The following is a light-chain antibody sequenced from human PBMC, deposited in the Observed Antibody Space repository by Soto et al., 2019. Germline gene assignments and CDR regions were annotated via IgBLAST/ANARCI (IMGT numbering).Light chain of an antibody. CDR1: QSINKN. V-gene: IGKV3-15*01. CDR2: GVS. Sequence: EIVMTQSPGTLSVSPGERATLSCRASQSINKNLAWYQQKPGRAPRLLIYGVSTRASGIPARFSGSGSGTEFTLTISSLQSEDFAVYNCQQYNKWPRTFGQGTK. CDR3: QQYNKWPRT. J-gene: IGKJ2*01.